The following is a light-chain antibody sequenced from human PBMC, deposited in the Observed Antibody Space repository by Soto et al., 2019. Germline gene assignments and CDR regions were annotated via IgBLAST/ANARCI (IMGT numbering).Light chain of an antibody. CDR3: QSYDNSLSGWV. Sequence: QAVVTQPPSVSGAPGQRITISCTGSSSNVGAGYDVHWYQQLPGTAPKLLIYDNTNRPSGVPDRLSGPKSGTSASLAITGLQAEDEADYYCQSYDNSLSGWVFGGGTKLTVL. CDR2: DNT. CDR1: SSNVGAGYD. V-gene: IGLV1-40*01. J-gene: IGLJ3*02.